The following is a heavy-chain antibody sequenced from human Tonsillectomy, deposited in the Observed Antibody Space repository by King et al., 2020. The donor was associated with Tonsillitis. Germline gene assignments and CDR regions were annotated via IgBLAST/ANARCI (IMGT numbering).Heavy chain of an antibody. CDR3: AKLFDAFDI. V-gene: IGHV3-30*18. J-gene: IGHJ3*02. Sequence: VQLVESGGGVVQPGRSLRLSCAASGFTFSSYGMHWVRQAPGKGLEWVAFISYDGSNKYYAESVKGRFTISRDNSKNTLYLQMNSLRAEDTAVYYCAKLFDAFDIWGQGTMVTVSS. CDR1: GFTFSSYG. CDR2: ISYDGSNK.